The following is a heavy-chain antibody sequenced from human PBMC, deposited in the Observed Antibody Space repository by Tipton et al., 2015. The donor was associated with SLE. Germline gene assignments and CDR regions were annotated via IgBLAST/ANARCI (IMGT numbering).Heavy chain of an antibody. J-gene: IGHJ3*02. CDR1: GDSLDSSESY. CDR2: FYAGGSI. Sequence: TLSLTCAVSGDSLDSSESYWAWIRQPPGKGLEWIGSFYAGGSIYHKPSLESRVTASMDTSKNHLSLTLTSVTAADTAIYYCARQGTDGWYDAFDIWGPGTMVTVSS. CDR3: ARQGTDGWYDAFDI. D-gene: IGHD6-19*01. V-gene: IGHV4-39*07.